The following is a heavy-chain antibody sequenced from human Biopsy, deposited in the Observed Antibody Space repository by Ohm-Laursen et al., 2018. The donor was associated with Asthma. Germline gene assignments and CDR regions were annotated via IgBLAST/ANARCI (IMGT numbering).Heavy chain of an antibody. D-gene: IGHD3-3*01. CDR2: ISYGGKT. CDR3: ARRITIFGVVQKDHGMDA. J-gene: IGHJ6*02. V-gene: IGHV4-39*01. Sequence: TLSLTWTVSGGSMTPTSHYWDWIRQPPGKGLEWIGYISYGGKTSYNPSLQNRVTISRDTSKNQFSLRLTSVTAADSAVYFCARRITIFGVVQKDHGMDAWGQGTTVIVSS. CDR1: GGSMTPTSHY.